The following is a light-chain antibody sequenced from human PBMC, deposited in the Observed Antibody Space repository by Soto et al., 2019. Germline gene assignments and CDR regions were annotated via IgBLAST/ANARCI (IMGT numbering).Light chain of an antibody. CDR2: GAS. Sequence: EIVLTQSTGTLSLSPGERATLSCRASQSVSSSYLAWYQQKPGQAPRLLIYGASSRTTGIPDRFSGSGSGTDFTLTISRLEPEDFALYYCQQYGSSPNTFGQGTKLEIK. J-gene: IGKJ2*01. CDR3: QQYGSSPNT. CDR1: QSVSSSY. V-gene: IGKV3-20*01.